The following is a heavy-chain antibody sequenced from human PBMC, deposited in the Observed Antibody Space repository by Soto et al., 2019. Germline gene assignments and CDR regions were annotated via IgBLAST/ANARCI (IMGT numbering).Heavy chain of an antibody. J-gene: IGHJ6*02. V-gene: IGHV1-69*12. CDR1: GGTFSSYA. Sequence: QVQLVQSGAEVKKPGSSVKVSCKASGGTFSSYAINWVRQAPGQGLEWMGGIIPIFATADYAQKFQGRVTMTAGESTSTAYMELGSLRSEDTAVYYCAQCLLGVNYYYGMDVWGQGTTVTVSS. CDR3: AQCLLGVNYYYGMDV. D-gene: IGHD3-16*01. CDR2: IIPIFATA.